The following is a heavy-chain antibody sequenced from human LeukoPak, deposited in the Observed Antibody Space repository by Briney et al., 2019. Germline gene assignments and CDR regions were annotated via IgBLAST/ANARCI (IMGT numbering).Heavy chain of an antibody. D-gene: IGHD2-15*01. Sequence: SETLSLTCTVSGGSISSGSYYWSWIRQPAGKGLEWIGRIYTSGSTNYNPSLKSRVTISVDTSKNQFSLKLSSVTAADTAVYYCARDPPIGWQPQLFDPWGQGTLVTVSS. CDR2: IYTSGST. V-gene: IGHV4-61*02. CDR3: ARDPPIGWQPQLFDP. J-gene: IGHJ5*02. CDR1: GGSISSGSYY.